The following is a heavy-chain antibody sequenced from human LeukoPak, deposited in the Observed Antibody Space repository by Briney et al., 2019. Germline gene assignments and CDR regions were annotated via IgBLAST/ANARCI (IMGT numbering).Heavy chain of an antibody. CDR3: THYYYGSGSYYSDAFDI. D-gene: IGHD3-10*01. Sequence: GGSLRLSCAASGFTFSNAWMSWVRQAPGKGLEWVGRIKSKTDGGTTDYAAPVKGRFTISRDDSKNTLNLQMNSLKTEDTAVYYCTHYYYGSGSYYSDAFDIWGQGTMVTVSS. CDR2: IKSKTDGGTT. CDR1: GFTFSNAW. J-gene: IGHJ3*02. V-gene: IGHV3-15*01.